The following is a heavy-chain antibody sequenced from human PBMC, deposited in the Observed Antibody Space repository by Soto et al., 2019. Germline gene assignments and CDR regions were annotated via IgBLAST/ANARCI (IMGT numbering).Heavy chain of an antibody. CDR1: GFTFSSYG. V-gene: IGHV3-33*01. D-gene: IGHD3-22*01. Sequence: QVQLVESGGGVVQPGRSLRLSCAASGFTFSSYGMHWVRQAPGKGLEWVAYIWFDGSKKYYVDSVKGRFTLSRDNSKNTLYLQMNGLRPEDTAVYYCARSHGSGYTTPYFDYWGQGTQVTVSS. CDR2: IWFDGSKK. J-gene: IGHJ4*02. CDR3: ARSHGSGYTTPYFDY.